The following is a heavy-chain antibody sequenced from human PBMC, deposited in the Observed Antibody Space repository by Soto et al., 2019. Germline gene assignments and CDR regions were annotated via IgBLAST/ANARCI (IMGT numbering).Heavy chain of an antibody. J-gene: IGHJ6*02. V-gene: IGHV3-33*01. Sequence: GGSLRLSCAASGFIFSSYGMHWVRQAPGKGLEWVAVIWYDGSNKYYADSVKGRFTISRDNSKNTLYLQMNSLRAEDTAVYYCAGQHRDILTGLRWNGMDVWGQGTTVTVSS. CDR3: AGQHRDILTGLRWNGMDV. CDR1: GFIFSSYG. CDR2: IWYDGSNK. D-gene: IGHD3-9*01.